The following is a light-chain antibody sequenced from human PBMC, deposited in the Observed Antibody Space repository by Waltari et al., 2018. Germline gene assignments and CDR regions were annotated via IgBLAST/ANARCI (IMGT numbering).Light chain of an antibody. J-gene: IGKJ4*01. V-gene: IGKV1-39*01. CDR1: QTIRNH. Sequence: DIQMTQSPSSLSASVGDRVTITCRASQTIRNHLNWYQPIPGKAPKLLIYATSTLESGVPSTFSGSGSGTEFTLTISSLQPDDFATYYCQQSYSTPLTFGGGTRVDIK. CDR2: ATS. CDR3: QQSYSTPLT.